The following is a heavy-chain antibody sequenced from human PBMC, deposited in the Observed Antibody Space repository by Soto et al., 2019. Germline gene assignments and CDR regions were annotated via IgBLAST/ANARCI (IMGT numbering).Heavy chain of an antibody. CDR2: ISSTSGSI. J-gene: IGHJ5*02. Sequence: VQLEESGGGLVQPGGSLRLSCAASGFTFSSYSMNWVRQAPGKGLEWVSYISSTSGSIHYADSVKGRFTISRDNAKNSVYLQMNSLRDEDTVVYYCAKEGRAAVGTDWFDPWGQGTLVTVSS. CDR3: AKEGRAAVGTDWFDP. D-gene: IGHD6-13*01. V-gene: IGHV3-48*02. CDR1: GFTFSSYS.